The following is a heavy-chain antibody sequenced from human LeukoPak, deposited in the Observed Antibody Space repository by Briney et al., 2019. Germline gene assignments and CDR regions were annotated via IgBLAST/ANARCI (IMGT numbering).Heavy chain of an antibody. CDR1: GFIFSSCA. CDR3: AIGFWQQVPQH. Sequence: PGGSLRLSCAASGFIFSSCAMNWVRQAPGKGLEWVSVISGSGDSMFYADSVKGRFTISRDNSKNTLYLQMNSLRAEDTAVYYCAIGFWQQVPQHWGQGTLVTVSS. J-gene: IGHJ1*01. V-gene: IGHV3-23*01. CDR2: ISGSGDSM. D-gene: IGHD6-13*01.